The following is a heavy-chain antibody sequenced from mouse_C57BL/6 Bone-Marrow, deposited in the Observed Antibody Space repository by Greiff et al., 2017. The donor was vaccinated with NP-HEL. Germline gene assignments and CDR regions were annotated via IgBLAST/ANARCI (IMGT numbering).Heavy chain of an antibody. CDR2: ISSGSSTI. J-gene: IGHJ4*01. D-gene: IGHD2-4*01. CDR1: GFTFSDYG. CDR3: ARPDYYDYDDYAMDY. V-gene: IGHV5-17*01. Sequence: EVMLVESGGGLVKPGGSLKLSCAASGFTFSDYGMHWVRQAPEKGLDWVAYISSGSSTIYYADTVKGRFTISRDNAKNTLFLQMTSLRSEDTAMYYCARPDYYDYDDYAMDYWGQGTSVTVSS.